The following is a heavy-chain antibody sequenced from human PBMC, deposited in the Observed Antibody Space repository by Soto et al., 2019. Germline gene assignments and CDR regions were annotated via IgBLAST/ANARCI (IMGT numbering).Heavy chain of an antibody. V-gene: IGHV4-31*03. Sequence: SETLSLTCTVSGGSISSGGYYWSWIRQHPGKGLEWIGYIYYSGSTYYNPSLKSRVTISVDTSKNQFSLKLSSLTAADTAVYYCARGDYYYMDVWGKGTTVTVSS. CDR1: GGSISSGGYY. J-gene: IGHJ6*03. CDR3: ARGDYYYMDV. CDR2: IYYSGST.